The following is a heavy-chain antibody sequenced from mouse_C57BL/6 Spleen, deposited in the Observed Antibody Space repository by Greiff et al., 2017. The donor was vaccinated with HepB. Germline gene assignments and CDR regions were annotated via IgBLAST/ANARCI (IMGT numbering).Heavy chain of an antibody. CDR1: GFTFSSYA. CDR2: ISDGGSYT. J-gene: IGHJ1*03. Sequence: EVKVVESGGGLVKPGGSLKLSCAASGFTFSSYAMSWVRQTPEKRLEWVATISDGGSYTYYPDNVKGRFTISRDNAKNNRYLQMSHLKSEDTAMYYCARDHGSSYGYFDVWGTGTTVTVSS. V-gene: IGHV5-4*01. D-gene: IGHD1-1*01. CDR3: ARDHGSSYGYFDV.